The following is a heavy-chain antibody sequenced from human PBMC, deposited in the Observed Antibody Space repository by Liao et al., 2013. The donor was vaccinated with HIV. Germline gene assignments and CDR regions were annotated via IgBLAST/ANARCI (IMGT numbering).Heavy chain of an antibody. D-gene: IGHD3-22*01. CDR3: ARARWGYDTSGLRLYYHYMDV. J-gene: IGHJ6*03. CDR1: GGSFSGYY. V-gene: IGHV4-34*10. Sequence: QVQLQESGSGLVKPSETLSLTCAVYGGSFSGYYWSWIRQPPGKGLEWIGEINHSGSTNYNPSLKSRVTMSVDTSKNQFSLKLTSVTAADTAVYYCARARWGYDTSGLRLYYHYMDVWGKGTTVTVSS. CDR2: INHSGST.